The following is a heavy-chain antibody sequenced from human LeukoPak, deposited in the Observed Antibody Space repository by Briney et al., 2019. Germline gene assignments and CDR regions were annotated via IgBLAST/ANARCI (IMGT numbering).Heavy chain of an antibody. D-gene: IGHD2-15*01. J-gene: IGHJ4*02. CDR2: ISGSGGST. CDR1: GFTFSSYA. V-gene: IGHV3-23*01. Sequence: HPGGSLRLSCAASGFTFSSYAMSWVRQAPGKGLEWVSAISGSGGSTYYADSVKGRFTISRDNSKNTLYLQMNSLRAEETAVYYCAKVLGLGYCSGGSCYSGFDYWGQGTLVTVSS. CDR3: AKVLGLGYCSGGSCYSGFDY.